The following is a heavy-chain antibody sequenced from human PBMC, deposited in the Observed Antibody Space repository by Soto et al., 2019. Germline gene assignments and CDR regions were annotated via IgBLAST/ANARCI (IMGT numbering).Heavy chain of an antibody. D-gene: IGHD2-2*02. V-gene: IGHV4-30-4*01. CDR3: ARGNTSVDY. J-gene: IGHJ4*02. CDR1: GGSISSGDYY. Sequence: SETLSLTCTVSGGSISSGDYYWSWLRQPPGKGLEWIGYIYYSGSTYYNPSLKSRVTISVDTSKNQFSLKLSSVTAADTAVYGCARGNTSVDYWGQGTLVTVSS. CDR2: IYYSGST.